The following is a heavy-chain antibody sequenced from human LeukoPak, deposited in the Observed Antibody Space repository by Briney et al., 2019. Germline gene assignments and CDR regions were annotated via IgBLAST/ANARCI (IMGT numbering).Heavy chain of an antibody. J-gene: IGHJ4*02. CDR2: INAGNGNT. CDR3: ARVAMGGYSSDPYFDY. D-gene: IGHD5-18*01. CDR1: GYTFTSYA. Sequence: EASVKVSCKASGYTFTSYAMHWVRQAPGQRLEWMGWINAGNGNTKYSQKFQGRVTITRDTSASTAYMELSSLRSEDTAVYYCARVAMGGYSSDPYFDYWGQGTLVTVSS. V-gene: IGHV1-3*01.